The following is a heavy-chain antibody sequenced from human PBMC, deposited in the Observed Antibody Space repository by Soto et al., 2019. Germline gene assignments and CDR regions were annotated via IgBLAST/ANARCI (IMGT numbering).Heavy chain of an antibody. CDR1: GSPFSVPY. CDR3: ARGRSYGSGSYYNDDWFDP. D-gene: IGHD3-10*01. J-gene: IGHJ5*02. CDR2: FYHSGST. Sequence: PLETLSLISVNSGSPFSVPYWRGIRQTTGWGLEWIGEFYHSGSTNYNPSLKSRVTISVDTSKNQFSLKLSSVTAADTAVYYCARGRSYGSGSYYNDDWFDPWGPGTLVTVSS. V-gene: IGHV4-34*01.